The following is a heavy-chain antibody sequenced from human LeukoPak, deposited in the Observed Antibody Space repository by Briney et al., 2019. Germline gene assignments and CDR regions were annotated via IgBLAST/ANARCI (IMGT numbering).Heavy chain of an antibody. Sequence: SETPSLTCTVSGGSISSYYWSWIRHPPGKGLEWIGYIYYSGSTNYNPSLKSRVTISVDTSKNQFSLKLSSVTAADTAVYYCARHGTGYYYDSSGYDRYYFDYWGQGTLVTVSS. J-gene: IGHJ4*02. CDR2: IYYSGST. V-gene: IGHV4-59*08. D-gene: IGHD3-22*01. CDR1: GGSISSYY. CDR3: ARHGTGYYYDSSGYDRYYFDY.